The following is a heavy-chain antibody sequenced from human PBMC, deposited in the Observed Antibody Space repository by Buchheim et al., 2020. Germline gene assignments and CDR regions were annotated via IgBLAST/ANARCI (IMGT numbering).Heavy chain of an antibody. Sequence: QLQLQESGPGLVKPSETLSLTCTVSGGSISSSSYYWGWIRQPPGKGLEWIGSIYYSGSTYYNPSLKSRVTISVDTSKNQFSLKLSSVTAADTAVYYCASFGVLRFLEWLSPDYCMDVWGKGTT. D-gene: IGHD3-3*01. CDR3: ASFGVLRFLEWLSPDYCMDV. CDR1: GGSISSSSYY. V-gene: IGHV4-39*01. J-gene: IGHJ6*03. CDR2: IYYSGST.